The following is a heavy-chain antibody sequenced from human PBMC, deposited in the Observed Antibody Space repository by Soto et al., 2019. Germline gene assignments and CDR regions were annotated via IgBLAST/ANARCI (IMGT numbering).Heavy chain of an antibody. CDR1: GFTVSSNY. CDR2: IYSGGST. CDR3: ARDFGGWQDY. D-gene: IGHD6-19*01. J-gene: IGHJ4*02. V-gene: IGHV3-53*01. Sequence: RRLSCAASGFTVSSNYMSWVRQAPGKGLEWVSVIYSGGSTYYADSVKGRFTISRDNSKNTLYLQMNSLGAEDTAVYYCARDFGGWQDYWGQGTLVTVSS.